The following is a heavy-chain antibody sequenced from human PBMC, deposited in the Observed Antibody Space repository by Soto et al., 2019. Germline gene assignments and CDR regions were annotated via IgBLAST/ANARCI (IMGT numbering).Heavy chain of an antibody. V-gene: IGHV4-30-4*01. CDR1: GGSISSGDYY. J-gene: IGHJ5*02. D-gene: IGHD6-13*01. CDR2: NYYSGST. Sequence: QVQLQESGPGLVKPSQTLSLTCPVSGGSISSGDYYWSWFGQPPGKGLEGFGYNYYSGSTYYNPSLQSRVTISVDTSKNQFSLKLSAVTAADTAVYYCARERPDGSRLDPWGQGTLVTVSS. CDR3: ARERPDGSRLDP.